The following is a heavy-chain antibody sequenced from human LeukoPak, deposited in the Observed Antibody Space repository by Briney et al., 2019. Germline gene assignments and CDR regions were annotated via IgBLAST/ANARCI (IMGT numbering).Heavy chain of an antibody. CDR1: GGSISSSNW. V-gene: IGHV4-4*02. J-gene: IGHJ3*02. CDR2: IYHSGST. CDR3: ARPSTYYYDSSGHGAFDI. D-gene: IGHD3-22*01. Sequence: SGTLSLTCAVSGGSISSSNWWSWVRQPPGKGLEWIGEIYHSGSTNYNPSLKSRVTISVDKSKSQFSLKLNSVTAADTAVYYCARPSTYYYDSSGHGAFDIWGQGTMVTVSS.